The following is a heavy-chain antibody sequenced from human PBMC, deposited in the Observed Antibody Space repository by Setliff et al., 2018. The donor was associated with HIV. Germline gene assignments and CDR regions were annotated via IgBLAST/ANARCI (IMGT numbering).Heavy chain of an antibody. D-gene: IGHD3-22*01. V-gene: IGHV4-59*08. CDR2: IYYSGST. Sequence: SDYLSHTSASSAASISSYYWSWIRQPPGKGLEWIGYIYYSGSTSYNPSLKSRATISVGTSKNQLSLKVSSATAADTAVYYCARHLYYYDNNGYLQPYYYMDVWGKGTTVTVSS. CDR3: ARHLYYYDNNGYLQPYYYMDV. J-gene: IGHJ6*03. CDR1: AASISSYY.